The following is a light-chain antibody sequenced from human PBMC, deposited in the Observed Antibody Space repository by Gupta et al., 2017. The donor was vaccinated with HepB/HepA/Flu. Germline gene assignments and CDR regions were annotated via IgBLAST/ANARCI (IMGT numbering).Light chain of an antibody. J-gene: IGKJ1*01. CDR1: QRVRSSY. CDR3: QHEGSSPWT. CDR2: GAS. Sequence: EIVLTQSPRTLSLSPGERATLSCRASQRVRSSYLAWYQQKPGQAPRLLIYGASSRATGIPDRFSGSGSGTDFTLTISRLEPEDFAVYYCQHEGSSPWTFGQGTKVEIK. V-gene: IGKV3-20*01.